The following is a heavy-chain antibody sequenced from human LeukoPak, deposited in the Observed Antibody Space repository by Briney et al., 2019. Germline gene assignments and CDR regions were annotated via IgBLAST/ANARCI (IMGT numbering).Heavy chain of an antibody. V-gene: IGHV1-18*01. CDR1: GYTFTSYG. J-gene: IGHJ6*03. D-gene: IGHD3-10*01. CDR2: ISGYNGNT. CDR3: ARAGLHHYYMDV. Sequence: ASVKVSCKASGYTFTSYGINWVRQAPGQGLEWMGWISGYNGNTKYAQKFQGRVTMTRDTSISTAYMELSRLRSDDTAVYYCARAGLHHYYMDVWGKGTTVTVSS.